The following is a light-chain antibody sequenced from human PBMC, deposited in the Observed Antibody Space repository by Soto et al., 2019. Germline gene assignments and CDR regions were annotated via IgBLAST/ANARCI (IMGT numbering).Light chain of an antibody. V-gene: IGKV3-20*01. CDR2: RAS. Sequence: EIVFTQSPGTPSFSPGGRAPPSLRASQSVSNSYLAWYQQKPGQAPRLLMYRASTRATGIPDRFSGSGSGADFTLTISRLEPEDFAVYYCHQYGSSPRTFGQGTKVDIK. CDR1: QSVSNSY. J-gene: IGKJ1*01. CDR3: HQYGSSPRT.